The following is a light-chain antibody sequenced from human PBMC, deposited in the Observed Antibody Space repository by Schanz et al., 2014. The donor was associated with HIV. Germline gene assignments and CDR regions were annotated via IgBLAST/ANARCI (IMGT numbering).Light chain of an antibody. CDR1: QSVSSY. J-gene: IGKJ4*01. Sequence: EIVLTQSPATLSLSPGERATLSCRASQSVSSYLAWYQQKPGQAPRLLIFDVSYRATGIPARFSGSGSGTDFTLTISSLEPEDFAVYYCQQGSNWPRSFGGGTKVEIK. CDR2: DVS. V-gene: IGKV3-11*01. CDR3: QQGSNWPRS.